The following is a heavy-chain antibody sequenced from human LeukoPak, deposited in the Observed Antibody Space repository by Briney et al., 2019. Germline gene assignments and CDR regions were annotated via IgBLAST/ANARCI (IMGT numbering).Heavy chain of an antibody. CDR1: GFTFSRYE. Sequence: GGSLRLSCAASGFTFSRYEMNWVRQAPGKGLEWISYIHSSGTTIYYADSVKGRFTISRDNAKNSVYLQMNSLRADDTAVYYCVRDGFGETLHNGMGVWGQGTTVTVSS. CDR3: VRDGFGETLHNGMGV. J-gene: IGHJ6*02. V-gene: IGHV3-48*03. CDR2: IHSSGTTI. D-gene: IGHD3-10*01.